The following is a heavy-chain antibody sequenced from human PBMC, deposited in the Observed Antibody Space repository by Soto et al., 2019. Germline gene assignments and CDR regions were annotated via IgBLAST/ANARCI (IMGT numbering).Heavy chain of an antibody. Sequence: EVQLVESGGGLVQLGGSLRLSCGASGFTFSTYWMGWVRQPPGEGLEWVANINKDGSEKYYVDSVKGRFTISRDNTKESLFLYMNSLRADDTAVYYCARHGDYCFDNWGRGTLVTVSS. D-gene: IGHD4-17*01. J-gene: IGHJ4*02. V-gene: IGHV3-7*01. CDR2: INKDGSEK. CDR1: GFTFSTYW. CDR3: ARHGDYCFDN.